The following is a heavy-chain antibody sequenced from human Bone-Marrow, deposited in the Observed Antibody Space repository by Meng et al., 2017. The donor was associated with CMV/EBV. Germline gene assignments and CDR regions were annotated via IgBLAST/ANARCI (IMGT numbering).Heavy chain of an antibody. CDR1: GFTFSSYS. V-gene: IGHV3-21*01. CDR2: ISSSSSYI. CDR3: ARKSVVVGLRY. D-gene: IGHD3-22*01. Sequence: GESLKISCAASGFTFSSYSMNWVRQAPGKGLEWVSSISSSSSYIYYADSVKGRFTISRDNAKNSLYLQMNSLRAEDTAVYYCARKSVVVGLRYSGQGTLVTVSS. J-gene: IGHJ4*02.